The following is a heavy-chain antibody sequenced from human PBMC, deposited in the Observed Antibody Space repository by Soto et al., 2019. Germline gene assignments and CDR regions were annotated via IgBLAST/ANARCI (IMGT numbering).Heavy chain of an antibody. CDR3: ARSRFPSSSRSYKSGRNYFDY. D-gene: IGHD6-13*01. CDR1: GGTFSSYA. J-gene: IGHJ4*02. CDR2: IIPIFGTA. Sequence: SVKVSCKASGGTFSSYAISWVRQAPGQGLEWMGGIIPIFGTANYAQKFQGRVTITADESTSTAYMELSSLRSDDTAVYYCARSRFPSSSRSYKSGRNYFDYWGQGTLVTVSS. V-gene: IGHV1-69*13.